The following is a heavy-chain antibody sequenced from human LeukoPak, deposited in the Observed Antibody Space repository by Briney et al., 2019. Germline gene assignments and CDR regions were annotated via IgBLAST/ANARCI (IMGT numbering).Heavy chain of an antibody. CDR1: RFTFSSYG. CDR3: AQEDYDGSGSYLGG. Sequence: GGSLRLSCAASRFTFSSYGMHWVRQAPGKGLEWVAVVSYDGSNKYYTDSMKSRFTISRDNSKNTLYLQMNSLRTEDTAIYYCAQEDYDGSGSYLGGWGQGTLVTVSS. J-gene: IGHJ4*02. D-gene: IGHD3-10*01. CDR2: VSYDGSNK. V-gene: IGHV3-30*18.